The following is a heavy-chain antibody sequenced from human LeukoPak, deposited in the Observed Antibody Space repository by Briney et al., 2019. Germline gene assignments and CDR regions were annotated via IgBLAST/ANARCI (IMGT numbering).Heavy chain of an antibody. D-gene: IGHD4-23*01. V-gene: IGHV3-48*01. J-gene: IGHJ4*02. CDR1: GFTFTNYG. Sequence: PGGSLRLSCATSGFTFTNYGMNWVRQAPGKGLEWVSYISSSRSTIYYADSVKGRFTISRDNAKNSLYLQMNSLRAEDTAVYYCANGRRAVVRNFDYWGQGTLVTVSS. CDR2: ISSSRSTI. CDR3: ANGRRAVVRNFDY.